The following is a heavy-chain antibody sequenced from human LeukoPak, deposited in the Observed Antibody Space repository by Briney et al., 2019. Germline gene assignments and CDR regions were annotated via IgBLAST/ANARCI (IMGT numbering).Heavy chain of an antibody. CDR1: GGSISSYY. J-gene: IGHJ4*02. CDR2: IYYSGST. CDR3: ARDSGGVRGVSEY. D-gene: IGHD3-10*01. Sequence: SETLSLTCTVSGGSISSYYWSWIRQPPGKGLEWIGYIYYSGSTNYNPSLKSRVTISVDTSKNQFSLKLSSVTAADTAVYYCARDSGGVRGVSEYWGQGTLVTLSS. V-gene: IGHV4-59*12.